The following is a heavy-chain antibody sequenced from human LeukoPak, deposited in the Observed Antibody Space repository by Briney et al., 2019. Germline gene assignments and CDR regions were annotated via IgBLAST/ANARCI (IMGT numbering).Heavy chain of an antibody. CDR1: GFIFSSYW. Sequence: GGSLRLSCAASGFIFSSYWMHWVRQAPGKGLVWVSRINTDGSSTIYADSVKGRFTISRDNAKNTLYLQMNSLRVEDTAVYYCARDPGHPWEQLTAAFDIWGQGTMVTVSS. V-gene: IGHV3-74*01. D-gene: IGHD1-26*01. CDR2: INTDGSST. CDR3: ARDPGHPWEQLTAAFDI. J-gene: IGHJ3*02.